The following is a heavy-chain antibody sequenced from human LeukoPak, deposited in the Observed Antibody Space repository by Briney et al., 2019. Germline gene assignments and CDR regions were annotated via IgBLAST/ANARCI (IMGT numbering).Heavy chain of an antibody. CDR1: GFTFSSYG. Sequence: GGSLRLSWAAAGFTFSSYGMHWVRQAPGKGLEWVAFIRYDVSNKYYADSVEGRFTISRDNSKNTLYLQMNSLRAEDTAVYYCAKVRWDNSRWYYLDSWGQGTLVTVSS. CDR3: AKVRWDNSRWYYLDS. V-gene: IGHV3-30*02. D-gene: IGHD6-19*01. CDR2: IRYDVSNK. J-gene: IGHJ4*02.